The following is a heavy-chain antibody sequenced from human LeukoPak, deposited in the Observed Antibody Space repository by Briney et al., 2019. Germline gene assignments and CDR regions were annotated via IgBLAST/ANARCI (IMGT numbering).Heavy chain of an antibody. CDR3: AKGRGPLEYYFDY. D-gene: IGHD3-10*01. J-gene: IGHJ4*02. CDR1: GSTFSSYG. Sequence: PGRSVRLSCAASGSTFSSYGMHWVRQAPGKGPEWGAVISYDGSIEQYADSVKGRFTISRDNSNNTLNLQMNSLRPEDTAVYYCAKGRGPLEYYFDYWGQGTLVTVSS. V-gene: IGHV3-30*18. CDR2: ISYDGSIE.